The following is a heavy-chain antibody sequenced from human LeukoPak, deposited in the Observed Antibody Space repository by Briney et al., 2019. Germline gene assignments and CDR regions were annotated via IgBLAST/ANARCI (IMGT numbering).Heavy chain of an antibody. Sequence: GGSLRLSCAASGFTFSSYEMNWVRQAPGKGLEWVSYISSSGSTIYYADSVKGRFTISRDNAKNSLYLQMNSLRAEDTAVYYCARVLGIYYYYYMDVWGKGTTVTVSS. CDR3: ARVLGIYYYYYMDV. V-gene: IGHV3-48*03. J-gene: IGHJ6*03. CDR1: GFTFSSYE. CDR2: ISSSGSTI. D-gene: IGHD2-15*01.